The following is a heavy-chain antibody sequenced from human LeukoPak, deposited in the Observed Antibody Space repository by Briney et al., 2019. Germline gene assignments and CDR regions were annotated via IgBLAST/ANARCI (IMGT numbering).Heavy chain of an antibody. CDR3: ANLTRGYSYGFFDY. CDR2: IYYSGST. Sequence: ASETLSLTCTVSGVSISSSSYYWGWIRQPPGKGLEWIGSIYYSGSTYYNPSLKSRVTISVDTSKNQFSLKLSSVTAADTAVYYCANLTRGYSYGFFDYWGQGTLVTVSS. V-gene: IGHV4-39*07. CDR1: GVSISSSSYY. D-gene: IGHD5-18*01. J-gene: IGHJ4*02.